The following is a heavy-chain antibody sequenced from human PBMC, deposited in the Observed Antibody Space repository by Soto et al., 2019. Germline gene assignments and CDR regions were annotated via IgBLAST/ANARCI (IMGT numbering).Heavy chain of an antibody. Sequence: QVQLVESGGGVVQPGRSLRLSCAASGFTFSSYGMHWVRQAPGKGLEWVAVISYDGSNKYYADSVKGRFTISRDNSKNTLYLQMNSLRAEDTAVYYCAKDLRGFGVVIPLGMDVWGQGTTVTVSS. CDR3: AKDLRGFGVVIPLGMDV. J-gene: IGHJ6*02. V-gene: IGHV3-30*18. D-gene: IGHD3-3*01. CDR1: GFTFSSYG. CDR2: ISYDGSNK.